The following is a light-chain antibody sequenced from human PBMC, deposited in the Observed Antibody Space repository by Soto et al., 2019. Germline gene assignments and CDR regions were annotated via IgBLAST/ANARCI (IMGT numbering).Light chain of an antibody. CDR3: QKSYSTLT. J-gene: IGKJ1*01. V-gene: IGKV1-39*01. Sequence: DIQMTQSPSSLSASVGDRVTITCRASQSISSYLNWYQQKPGKAPKLLIYAASSLQSGVPSRFSGSGSWTDFTLTISSLQPQDFATYYCQKSYSTLTFGQGAKVDIK. CDR1: QSISSY. CDR2: AAS.